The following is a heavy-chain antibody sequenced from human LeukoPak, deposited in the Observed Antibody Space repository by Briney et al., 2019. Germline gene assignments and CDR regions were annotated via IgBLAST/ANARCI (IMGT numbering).Heavy chain of an antibody. D-gene: IGHD2/OR15-2a*01. CDR3: VSFYETY. CDR1: GFTFSSYS. CDR2: INSDGSWT. Sequence: GGSLRLSCAASGFTFSSYSMNWVRQVPGKGLVWVSHINSDGSWTSYADSVKGRFTISKDNAKNTVYLQMNSLRAEDTAVYYCVSFYETYWGRGTLVTVSS. V-gene: IGHV3-74*01. J-gene: IGHJ4*02.